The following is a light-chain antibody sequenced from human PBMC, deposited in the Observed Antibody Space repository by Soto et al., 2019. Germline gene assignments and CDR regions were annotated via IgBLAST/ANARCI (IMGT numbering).Light chain of an antibody. Sequence: EIVLTQSPATLSLSAGERPTLSCRASQSVSNFLAWYQQKPGQAPRLLIYDASNRATGIPARFSGGGSGTDFTLTISSLEPEDFAVYFCQQRRNLLTFGGGTKVEIK. CDR2: DAS. V-gene: IGKV3-11*01. CDR3: QQRRNLLT. J-gene: IGKJ4*01. CDR1: QSVSNF.